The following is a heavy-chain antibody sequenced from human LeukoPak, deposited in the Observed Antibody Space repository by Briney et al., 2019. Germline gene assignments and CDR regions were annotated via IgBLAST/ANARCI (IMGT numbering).Heavy chain of an antibody. CDR2: IRYDGSNK. CDR1: GFTFSSYG. Sequence: PGGSLRLSCAASGFTFSSYGMHWVRQAPGKGLEWVAFIRYDGSNKYYADSVKGRFTISRDNSKNTLYLQMNSLRAEDTAVYYCAGNIVLMVYAISERFFLDYWGQGTLVTVSS. J-gene: IGHJ4*02. CDR3: AGNIVLMVYAISERFFLDY. D-gene: IGHD2-8*01. V-gene: IGHV3-30*02.